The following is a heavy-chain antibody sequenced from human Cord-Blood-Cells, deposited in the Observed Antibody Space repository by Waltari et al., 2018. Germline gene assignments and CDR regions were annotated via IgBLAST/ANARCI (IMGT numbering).Heavy chain of an antibody. CDR2: IIPIFGTA. D-gene: IGHD7-27*01. CDR1: GGTFSSYA. V-gene: IGHV1-69*19. CDR3: ASPIYFNWGDWYFDL. Sequence: QVQLAQSGAEVKKPESSVKVSSKASGGTFSSYAISWVRQAPGQGLEWKGGIIPIFGTANYAQKFQGRVTMTADASTRTAYMSLGSLRSEDTSVYYCASPIYFNWGDWYFDLSGRCTLATVSS. J-gene: IGHJ2*01.